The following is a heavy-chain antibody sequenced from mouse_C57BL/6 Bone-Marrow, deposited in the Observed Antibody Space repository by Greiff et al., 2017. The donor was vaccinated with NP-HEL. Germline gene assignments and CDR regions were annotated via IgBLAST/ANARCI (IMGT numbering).Heavy chain of an antibody. CDR1: GYAFSSYW. CDR3: ARHYGSSWEY. CDR2: IYPGDGDT. D-gene: IGHD1-1*01. Sequence: LVESGAELVKPGASVKISCKASGYAFSSYWMNWVKQRPGKGLEWIGQIYPGDGDTNYNGKFKGKATLTADKSSSTAYMQLSSLTSEDSAVYFCARHYGSSWEYWGQGTTLTVSS. V-gene: IGHV1-80*01. J-gene: IGHJ2*01.